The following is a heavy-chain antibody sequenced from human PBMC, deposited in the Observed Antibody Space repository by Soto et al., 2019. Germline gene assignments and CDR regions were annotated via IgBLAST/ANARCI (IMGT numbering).Heavy chain of an antibody. CDR3: AKEVVAAAYVETSPFDL. V-gene: IGHV3-23*01. Sequence: GGSLRLSCAASGFTFSSYAMSWVRQAPGKGLEWVSAISGSGGSTYYADSVKGRFTISRDNSKNTLYLQMNSLRAEDTAVYYCAKEVVAAAYVETSPFDLWGQGTLVTVSS. CDR2: ISGSGGST. CDR1: GFTFSSYA. D-gene: IGHD3-22*01. J-gene: IGHJ4*02.